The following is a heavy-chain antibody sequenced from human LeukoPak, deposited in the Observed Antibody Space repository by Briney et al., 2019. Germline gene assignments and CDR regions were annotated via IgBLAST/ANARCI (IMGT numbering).Heavy chain of an antibody. J-gene: IGHJ6*02. CDR2: ISYDGSNK. V-gene: IGHV3-30*18. Sequence: GGSLRLSCAASGFTFSSYGMHWVRQAPGKGLEWVAVISYDGSNKYYADSVKGRFTISRDNSKSTLYLQMNSLRAEDTAVYYCAKDLSGTPDPYYYYGMDVWGQGTTVTVSS. CDR1: GFTFSSYG. CDR3: AKDLSGTPDPYYYYGMDV. D-gene: IGHD1-1*01.